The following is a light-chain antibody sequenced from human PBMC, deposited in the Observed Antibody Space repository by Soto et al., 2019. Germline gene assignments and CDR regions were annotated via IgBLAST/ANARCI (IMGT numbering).Light chain of an antibody. Sequence: DIQMTQSPSSLSASVGDRVTITCRASQSISSYLNWYQQKPGKAPKLLIYAASSLQSGVPSRFSGSGSGTDFTLTISSLQPEDFVTYYCQQSYSTPTSTFGQGTKVDIK. CDR3: QQSYSTPTST. V-gene: IGKV1-39*01. CDR1: QSISSY. J-gene: IGKJ1*01. CDR2: AAS.